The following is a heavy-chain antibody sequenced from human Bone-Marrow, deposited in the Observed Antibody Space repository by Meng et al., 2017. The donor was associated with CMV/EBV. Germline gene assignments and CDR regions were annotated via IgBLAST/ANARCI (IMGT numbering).Heavy chain of an antibody. D-gene: IGHD2-2*01. CDR3: ARVRLDCSSTSCYYYGMDV. CDR1: GFTFSSYE. J-gene: IGHJ6*02. Sequence: GGSLRLSCAASGFTFSSYEMNWVRQAPGKGLEWVSSISSSSSYIYYADSVKGRFTISRDNAKNSLYLQMNSLRAEDTAVYYCARVRLDCSSTSCYYYGMDVWGQGTTVTVSS. CDR2: ISSSSSYI. V-gene: IGHV3-21*01.